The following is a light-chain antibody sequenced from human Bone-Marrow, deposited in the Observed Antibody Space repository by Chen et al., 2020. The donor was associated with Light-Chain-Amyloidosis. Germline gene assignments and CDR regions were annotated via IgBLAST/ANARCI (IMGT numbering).Light chain of an antibody. CDR3: QQYRTSPLT. V-gene: IGKV3-20*01. J-gene: IGKJ4*01. CDR1: QAISSNY. Sequence: EIVLTQSPGTLSLSPGEGANLSCRASQAISSNYLTWYQQKFGQAPRLLRIGSSSRATGIPDRFNGSRSGKDFTLTINRLEPEEVAMSYCQQYRTSPLTFGGGTKVEIK. CDR2: GSS.